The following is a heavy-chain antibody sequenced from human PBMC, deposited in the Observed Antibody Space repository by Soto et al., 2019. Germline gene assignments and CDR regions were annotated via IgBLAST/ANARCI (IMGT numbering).Heavy chain of an antibody. J-gene: IGHJ6*02. D-gene: IGHD2-2*01. V-gene: IGHV1-69*13. Sequence: GASVKVSCKASGGTFSSYAISWVRQAPGQGLEWIGGIIPIFGTANYAQKFQGRVTITADESTSTAYMELSSLRSEDTAVYYCARDRKGCSSTSCYPTPLDVWGQGTTVTVSS. CDR2: IIPIFGTA. CDR1: GGTFSSYA. CDR3: ARDRKGCSSTSCYPTPLDV.